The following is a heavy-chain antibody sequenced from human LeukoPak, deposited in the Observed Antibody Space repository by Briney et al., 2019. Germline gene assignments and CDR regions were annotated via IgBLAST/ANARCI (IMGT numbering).Heavy chain of an antibody. J-gene: IGHJ4*02. CDR3: AKKRYYYDSTIDY. CDR2: IRYDGSNK. D-gene: IGHD3-22*01. Sequence: PGGSLRLSCAASGFTFSSYDMHWVRQAPGKGLEWVAFIRYDGSNKKYADSVKGRFTISRDNSKNTVYLQVNSLRAEDTAVYYCAKKRYYYDSTIDYWGQGTLVTASS. CDR1: GFTFSSYD. V-gene: IGHV3-30*02.